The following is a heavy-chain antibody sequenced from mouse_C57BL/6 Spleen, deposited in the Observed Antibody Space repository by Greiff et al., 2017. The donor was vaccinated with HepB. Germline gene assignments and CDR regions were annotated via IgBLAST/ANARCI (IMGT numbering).Heavy chain of an antibody. CDR3: ARCDLYAMDY. V-gene: IGHV1-63*01. Sequence: QVHVKQSGAELVRPGTSVKMSCKASGYTFTNYWIGWAKQRPGHGLEWIGDIYPGGGYTNYNEKFKGKATLTADKSSSTAYMQFSSLTSEDSAIYYCARCDLYAMDYWGQGTSVTVSS. CDR2: IYPGGGYT. CDR1: GYTFTNYW. J-gene: IGHJ4*01.